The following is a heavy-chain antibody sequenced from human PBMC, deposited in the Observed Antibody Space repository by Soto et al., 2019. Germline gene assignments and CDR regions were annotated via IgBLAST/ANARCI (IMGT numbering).Heavy chain of an antibody. CDR3: ARSVLLWFGELYPYYFDY. CDR1: GGSISSYY. CDR2: IYYSGST. J-gene: IGHJ4*02. Sequence: SETLSLTCTVSGGSISSYYWSWIRQPPGKGLEWIGYIYYSGSTNYNPSLKSRVTISVDTSKNQFSLKLSSVTAADTAVYYCARSVLLWFGELYPYYFDYWGQGTLVTVSS. V-gene: IGHV4-59*01. D-gene: IGHD3-10*01.